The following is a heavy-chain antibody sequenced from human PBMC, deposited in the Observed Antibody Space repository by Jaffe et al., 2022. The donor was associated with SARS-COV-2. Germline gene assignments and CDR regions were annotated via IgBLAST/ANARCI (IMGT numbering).Heavy chain of an antibody. D-gene: IGHD3-9*01. CDR1: GGTFSSYA. Sequence: QVQLVQSGAEVKKPGSSVKVSCKASGGTFSSYAISWVRQAPGQGLEWMGGIIPIFGTANYAQKFQGRVTITADESTSTAYMELSSLRSEDTAVYYCARVIDYDILTGYYNVFDYWGQGTLVTVSS. CDR3: ARVIDYDILTGYYNVFDY. J-gene: IGHJ4*02. CDR2: IIPIFGTA. V-gene: IGHV1-69*01.